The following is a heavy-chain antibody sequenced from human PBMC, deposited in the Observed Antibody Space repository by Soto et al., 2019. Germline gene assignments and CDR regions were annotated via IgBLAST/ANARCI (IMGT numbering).Heavy chain of an antibody. J-gene: IGHJ3*02. CDR2: IYYSGST. CDR1: GGSISSGGYY. D-gene: IGHD2-15*01. Sequence: QVQLQESGPGLVKPSQTLSLTCTVSGGSISSGGYYWSWIRQHPGKGLEWIGYIYYSGSTYYNPSLQSRVTISEDTSKSQFSLKLSSVTAADTAVYYCARAAEYCSGGSCYSLFPDAFDIWGQGTMVTVSS. CDR3: ARAAEYCSGGSCYSLFPDAFDI. V-gene: IGHV4-31*03.